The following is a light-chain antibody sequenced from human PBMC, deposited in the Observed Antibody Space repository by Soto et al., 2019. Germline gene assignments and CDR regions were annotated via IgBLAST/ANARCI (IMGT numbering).Light chain of an antibody. CDR1: QSVSKW. CDR3: QPYHNYLTWT. CDR2: DAS. Sequence: DIQMTQSPSTLSASVGDRVTITCRASQSVSKWLAGYQQKPGKAPKVLIFDASILESGVPSRFSGSGSGTEFTLTISGMQPDDFATYYCQPYHNYLTWTFGPGTTVEVK. J-gene: IGKJ1*01. V-gene: IGKV1-5*01.